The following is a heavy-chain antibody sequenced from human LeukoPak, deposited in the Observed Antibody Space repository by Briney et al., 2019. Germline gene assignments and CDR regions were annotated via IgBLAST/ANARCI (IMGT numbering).Heavy chain of an antibody. CDR1: GGSISSGSYY. CDR3: ARGGGAAPFDY. V-gene: IGHV4-61*02. CDR2: IYSSGST. J-gene: IGHJ4*02. D-gene: IGHD5-12*01. Sequence: PSETLSLTCTVSGGSISSGSYYWSWIRQPAGKGLEWIGRIYSSGSTNYNPSLNSRVPISGETFKDQFPLRLGSVTAADTAVYYCARGGGAAPFDYWGLGTQVTVSS.